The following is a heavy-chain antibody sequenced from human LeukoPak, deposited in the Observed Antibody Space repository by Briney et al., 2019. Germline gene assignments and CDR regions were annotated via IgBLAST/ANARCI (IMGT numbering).Heavy chain of an antibody. CDR1: GGSISSTGYC. CDR3: AKAGVRYFDSSGLYAFDF. J-gene: IGHJ3*01. V-gene: IGHV4-39*05. Sequence: SETPSLTCAVSGGSISSTGYCWAWIRQPPGKGLEWIGTIYYSGSTYYNTSLKSRITMSVDTSRNQFSLKLSSVDAADTAVYYCAKAGVRYFDSSGLYAFDFWGQGTTVTVSS. D-gene: IGHD3-22*01. CDR2: IYYSGST.